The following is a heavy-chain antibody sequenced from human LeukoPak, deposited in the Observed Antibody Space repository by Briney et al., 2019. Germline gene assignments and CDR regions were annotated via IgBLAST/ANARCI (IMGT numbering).Heavy chain of an antibody. D-gene: IGHD1-1*01. CDR2: IAGGDEST. J-gene: IGHJ4*02. CDR1: GFIFNTNG. CDR3: ARGVYWSLDY. Sequence: PGGSLRLSCAISGFIFNTNGMNWVRQSPGKGLEWLATIAGGDESTYYADSVKGRSAISRDNSKNTVFLHMNSVRVEDTAVYYCARGVYWSLDYWGQGTPVTVSS. V-gene: IGHV3-23*01.